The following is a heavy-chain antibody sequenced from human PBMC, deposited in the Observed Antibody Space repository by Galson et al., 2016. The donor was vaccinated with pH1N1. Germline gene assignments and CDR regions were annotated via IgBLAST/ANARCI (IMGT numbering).Heavy chain of an antibody. CDR3: ARRTLLDMDV. J-gene: IGHJ6*02. CDR2: IYPGDSDT. V-gene: IGHV5-51*01. Sequence: QSGAEVTKPGDSLKISCKGSGSTFSSYWIAWVRQMPGKGLEWMGIIYPGDSDTRYSPSFQGQVTMSADKSISPVYLQWSSLKASDSARYYCARRTLLDMDVWGQGTTVIVSS. CDR1: GSTFSSYW.